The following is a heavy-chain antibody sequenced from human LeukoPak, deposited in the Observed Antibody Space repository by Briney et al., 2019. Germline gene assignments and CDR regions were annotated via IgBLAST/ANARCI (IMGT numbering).Heavy chain of an antibody. D-gene: IGHD3-10*01. J-gene: IGHJ6*04. CDR1: GGPFSSYA. V-gene: IGHV1-69*01. Sequence: SVQVSFKASGGPFSSYAISWVRPAPGQGLAWMGGIIPIFGTANYAQKFQGRVTITADESTSTAYMELSSLRSEDTAVYYCARDRGGSGSYGYYDYGMDVWGKGTTVTVSS. CDR2: IIPIFGTA. CDR3: ARDRGGSGSYGYYDYGMDV.